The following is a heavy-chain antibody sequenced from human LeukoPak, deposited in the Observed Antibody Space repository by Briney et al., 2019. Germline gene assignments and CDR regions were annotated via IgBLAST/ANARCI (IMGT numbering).Heavy chain of an antibody. V-gene: IGHV3-48*01. J-gene: IGHJ4*02. Sequence: GGSLRLSCAGSGFAYDHCSMNWVRQAPGKGLEWLSYITGDNKAYYADSLKGRFVISRDNAKNSVYLQMNSLSVEDTAVYYCVRGGVADGNYFGDWGQGTVVTVSS. CDR3: VRGGVADGNYFGD. D-gene: IGHD3-10*01. CDR2: ITGDNKA. CDR1: GFAYDHCS.